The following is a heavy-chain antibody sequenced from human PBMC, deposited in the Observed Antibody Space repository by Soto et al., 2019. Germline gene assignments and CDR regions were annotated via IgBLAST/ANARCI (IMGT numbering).Heavy chain of an antibody. Sequence: GGSLRLSCAASGFTFSSYWMSWVRQAPGKGLEWVANIKQDGSEKYYVDSVKGRFTISRDNAKNSLYLQMNSLRAEDTAVYYCARGVGYYGSGSPPDYYYYYYMDVWGKGTMVTVSS. D-gene: IGHD3-10*01. CDR3: ARGVGYYGSGSPPDYYYYYYMDV. V-gene: IGHV3-7*01. J-gene: IGHJ6*03. CDR1: GFTFSSYW. CDR2: IKQDGSEK.